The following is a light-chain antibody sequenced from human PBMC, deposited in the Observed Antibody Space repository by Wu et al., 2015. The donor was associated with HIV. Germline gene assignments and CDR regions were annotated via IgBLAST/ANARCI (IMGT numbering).Light chain of an antibody. CDR1: QSVSSY. CDR3: QQRST. Sequence: EIVLTQSPVTMSLSPGERATLSCRASQSVSSYLAWYQQKPGQAPRLLIYDGSNRGTGIPARFSGSGSGTDFTLTISSVEPEDSAVYYCQQRSTFGQGTRLEIK. CDR2: DGS. J-gene: IGKJ5*01. V-gene: IGKV3-11*01.